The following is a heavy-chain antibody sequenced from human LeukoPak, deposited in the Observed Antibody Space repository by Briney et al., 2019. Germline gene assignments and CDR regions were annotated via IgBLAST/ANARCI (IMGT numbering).Heavy chain of an antibody. V-gene: IGHV4-59*01. Sequence: SETLSLTCTVSGGSISSYYWSWIRQPPGKGLEWIGYIYYSGSTNYNPSLKSRVTISVDTSKNQFSLKLSSVTAADTAVCYCAKNHGEYTYPGRLGYFDYWGQGTLVTVSS. D-gene: IGHD5-18*01. CDR1: GGSISSYY. CDR2: IYYSGST. CDR3: AKNHGEYTYPGRLGYFDY. J-gene: IGHJ4*02.